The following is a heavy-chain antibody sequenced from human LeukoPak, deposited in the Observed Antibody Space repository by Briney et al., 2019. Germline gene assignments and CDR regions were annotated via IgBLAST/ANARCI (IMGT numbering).Heavy chain of an antibody. Sequence: GGSLRLSCAASGFTFSSYSMNWVRQAPGKGLEWVSSISSSSSYIYYADSVKGRFTISRDNAKNSLYLQMNSLRAEDTAVYYCARDYDILTGYPPPYYYYGMDVWGQGTTVTVSS. CDR2: ISSSSSYI. CDR3: ARDYDILTGYPPPYYYYGMDV. CDR1: GFTFSSYS. J-gene: IGHJ6*02. V-gene: IGHV3-21*01. D-gene: IGHD3-9*01.